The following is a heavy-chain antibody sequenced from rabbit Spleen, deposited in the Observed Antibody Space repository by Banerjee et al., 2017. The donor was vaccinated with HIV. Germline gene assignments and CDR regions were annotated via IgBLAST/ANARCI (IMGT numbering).Heavy chain of an antibody. D-gene: IGHD4-1*01. Sequence: QQQLEESGGGLVQPEGSLTLTCTASGFSFSSYWMCWVRQAPGKGLEWITCIYIGGSATYYASWAKGRFTISKTSSTTVTLQMTSLTAADTATYFCARDSGTSFSSYGMDLWGPGTLVTVS. J-gene: IGHJ6*01. CDR2: IYIGGSAT. CDR1: GFSFSSYW. CDR3: ARDSGTSFSSYGMDL. V-gene: IGHV1S45*01.